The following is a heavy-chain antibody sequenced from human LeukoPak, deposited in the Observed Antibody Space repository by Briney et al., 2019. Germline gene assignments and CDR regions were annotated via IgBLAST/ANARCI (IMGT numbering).Heavy chain of an antibody. CDR1: GFTFSSYS. V-gene: IGHV3-21*01. D-gene: IGHD3-3*01. J-gene: IGHJ6*02. CDR2: SSSSSSYI. CDR3: ARVKYYDFWSGYTLPDV. Sequence: GGSLRLSCAASGFTFSSYSMNWVRQAPGKGLEWVSSSSSSSSYIYYADSVKGRFTISRDNAKNSLYLQMNSLRAEDTAVYYCARVKYYDFWSGYTLPDVWGQGATVTVSS.